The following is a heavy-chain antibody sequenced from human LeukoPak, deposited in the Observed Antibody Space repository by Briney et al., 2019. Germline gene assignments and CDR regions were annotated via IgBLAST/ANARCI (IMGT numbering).Heavy chain of an antibody. D-gene: IGHD6-19*01. Sequence: GGSLRLSCAASGFTFSSYSMNWVRQAPGKGLEWASSISSSSSYIYCADSVKGRFTISRDNAKNSLYLQMNSLRAEDTAVYYCARVSRYSSGSFDYWGQGTLVTVSS. CDR1: GFTFSSYS. CDR3: ARVSRYSSGSFDY. V-gene: IGHV3-21*01. J-gene: IGHJ4*02. CDR2: ISSSSSYI.